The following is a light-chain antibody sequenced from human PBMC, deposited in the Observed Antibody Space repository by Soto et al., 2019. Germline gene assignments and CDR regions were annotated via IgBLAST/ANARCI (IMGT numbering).Light chain of an antibody. J-gene: IGKJ4*01. V-gene: IGKV3-11*01. CDR3: QQYNVWPLT. CDR1: PSVSSY. CDR2: DAS. Sequence: EIVLTQSPATLSLSPGERATLSCRASPSVSSYLAWYQQKAGQTPRLLIYDASNRATGIPARFSGSGSGTDFTLTISSLEPEDFAVYYCQQYNVWPLTFGGGTKVEFK.